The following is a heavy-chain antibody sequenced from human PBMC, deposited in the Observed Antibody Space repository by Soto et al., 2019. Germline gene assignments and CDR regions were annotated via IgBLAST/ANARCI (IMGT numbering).Heavy chain of an antibody. CDR3: VSQRTTVPTQAYFDY. J-gene: IGHJ4*02. CDR1: GGSVTNSSYY. CDR2: VYYRGRS. D-gene: IGHD4-17*01. Sequence: ETLSLTCTVSGGSVTNSSYYWGWIRQSPGKGLEWIGSVYYRGRSYSKSSVKSRVTISVDTSKNRFSLSLNSVTASDTAVYFCVSQRTTVPTQAYFDYWGPGALVTVSS. V-gene: IGHV4-39*01.